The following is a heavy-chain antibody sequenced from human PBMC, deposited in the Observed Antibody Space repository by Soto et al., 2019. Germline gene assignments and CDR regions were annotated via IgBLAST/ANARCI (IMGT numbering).Heavy chain of an antibody. D-gene: IGHD3-3*01. J-gene: IGHJ4*02. CDR2: INPCSGST. Sequence: GASVKVSCKASGYTFTSYYMHWVRQAPGQGLEWMGIINPCSGSTSYAQKFQGRVTMTRDTSTSTVYMELSSLRSEDTAVYFCARDSFFKKAYYDFWSGYYTPGSYFDYWGQGTLVTVSS. CDR1: GYTFTSYY. CDR3: ARDSFFKKAYYDFWSGYYTPGSYFDY. V-gene: IGHV1-46*01.